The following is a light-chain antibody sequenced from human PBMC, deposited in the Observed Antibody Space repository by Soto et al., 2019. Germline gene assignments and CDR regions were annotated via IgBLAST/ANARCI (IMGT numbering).Light chain of an antibody. CDR2: SNN. Sequence: SVLTPPPSASGTPGQKVFISCSGSSSNIGGTNYAYWYQQLPGAAPKLLMHSNNLRPSGVPERISGSKFGTAASLAISGLRSEDEAVYYCASWDDRLGAVIFGGGTKVTVL. V-gene: IGLV1-47*02. J-gene: IGLJ2*01. CDR1: SSNIGGTNY. CDR3: ASWDDRLGAVI.